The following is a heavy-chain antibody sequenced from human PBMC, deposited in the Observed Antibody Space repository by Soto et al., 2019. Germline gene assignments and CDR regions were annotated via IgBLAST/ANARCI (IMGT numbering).Heavy chain of an antibody. CDR1: GGSISSSIYY. Sequence: QLQLQESGPRLVKPSETLSLTCTVSGGSISSSIYYWGWIRQAPGKGLEWIGNVYYSGSTYYNPSLQSRVTISVDTSKNQFSLRLNSVTASDTAVYYCARRLAVTGTLDYYFDYWGQGSLVTVSS. V-gene: IGHV4-39*01. CDR3: ARRLAVTGTLDYYFDY. J-gene: IGHJ4*02. D-gene: IGHD6-19*01. CDR2: VYYSGST.